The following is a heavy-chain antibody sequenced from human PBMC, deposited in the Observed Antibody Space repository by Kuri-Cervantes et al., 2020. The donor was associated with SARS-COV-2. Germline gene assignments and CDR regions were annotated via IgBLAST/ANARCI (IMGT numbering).Heavy chain of an antibody. CDR3: ARRNPTSSSSFDY. V-gene: IGHV4-30-2*03. J-gene: IGHJ4*02. D-gene: IGHD6-6*01. CDR1: GGSISSGGYS. Sequence: SETLSLTCAVSGGSISSGGYSWSWIRQPPGKGLEWIGYIYHSGSTYYNPSLKSRVAISVDTSKNQFSLKLSSVTAADTAVYYCARRNPTSSSSFDYWGQGTLVTVSS. CDR2: IYHSGST.